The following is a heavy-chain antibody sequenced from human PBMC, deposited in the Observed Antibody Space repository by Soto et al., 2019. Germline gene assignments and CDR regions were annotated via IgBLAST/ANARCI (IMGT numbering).Heavy chain of an antibody. Sequence: QVQLVESGGGVVQPGRSLRLSCAASGFTFSSYAMHWVRQAPGKGLEWVAVISYDGSNKYYADSVKGRFTISRDNSKNXLXXQMNSLRAEDTAVYYCARDASGSSGYYPHYYGMDVWGQGTTVTVSS. J-gene: IGHJ6*02. CDR3: ARDASGSSGYYPHYYGMDV. CDR2: ISYDGSNK. V-gene: IGHV3-30-3*01. D-gene: IGHD3-22*01. CDR1: GFTFSSYA.